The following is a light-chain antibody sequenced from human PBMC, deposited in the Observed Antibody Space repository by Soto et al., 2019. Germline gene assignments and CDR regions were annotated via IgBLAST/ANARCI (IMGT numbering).Light chain of an antibody. V-gene: IGKV3-20*01. J-gene: IGKJ5*01. CDR1: HTIGGNF. Sequence: ELVLTQSPATLSLSPGETATLSCRASHTIGGNFLAWYQQKPGQAPRLLISGASSRATGVPDRFSDSGSGTEFTLTITRLEAEDFAVYFCQHYGSTPPITFGQGTRLEIK. CDR2: GAS. CDR3: QHYGSTPPIT.